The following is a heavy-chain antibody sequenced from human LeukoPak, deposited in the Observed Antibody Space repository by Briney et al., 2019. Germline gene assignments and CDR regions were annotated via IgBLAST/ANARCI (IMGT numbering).Heavy chain of an antibody. CDR3: AGSYSGYGSYDY. CDR2: IYTSGST. J-gene: IGHJ4*02. V-gene: IGHV4-4*07. Sequence: SETLSLTCTVSGGSISSYYWSWIRQPAGKGLEWIGRIYTSGSTNYNPSLKSRVTISVDTSKNQFSLKLSSVTAADTAVYYCAGSYSGYGSYDYWGQGTLVTVSS. CDR1: GGSISSYY. D-gene: IGHD5-12*01.